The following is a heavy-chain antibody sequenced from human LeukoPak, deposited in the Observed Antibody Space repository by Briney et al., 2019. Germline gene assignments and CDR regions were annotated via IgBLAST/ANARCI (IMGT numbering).Heavy chain of an antibody. Sequence: SETLSLTCTVSGGSISSYYWSWIRQPPGKGLEWIGYIYYSGSTNYNPSLKSRVTISVDTSKNQFSLRLSSVTAADTAVYYCARGGGPLGYCSGGSCLDYWGQGTLVTVSS. CDR2: IYYSGST. J-gene: IGHJ4*02. CDR3: ARGGGPLGYCSGGSCLDY. CDR1: GGSISSYY. D-gene: IGHD2-15*01. V-gene: IGHV4-59*08.